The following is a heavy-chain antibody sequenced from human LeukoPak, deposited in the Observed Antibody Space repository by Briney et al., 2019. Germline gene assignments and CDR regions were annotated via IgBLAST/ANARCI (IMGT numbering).Heavy chain of an antibody. CDR3: STYYDSSGVDY. D-gene: IGHD3-22*01. CDR1: GGTFSSYA. J-gene: IGHJ4*02. Sequence: GASVKVSCKASGGTFSSYAISWVRQAPGQGLEWMGRIIPIFGTANYAQKFQGRVTITADESTSTAYMELSSLRSEDTAVYYCSTYYDSSGVDYWSQGTLVTVSS. V-gene: IGHV1-69*13. CDR2: IIPIFGTA.